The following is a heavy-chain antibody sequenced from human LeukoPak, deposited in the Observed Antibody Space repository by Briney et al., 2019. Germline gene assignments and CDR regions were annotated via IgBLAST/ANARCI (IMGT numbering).Heavy chain of an antibody. CDR2: VYYSAST. CDR3: ARRVDTAMVRNKWFDP. J-gene: IGHJ5*02. D-gene: IGHD5-18*01. CDR1: GGSISSTSYY. Sequence: SETLSLTCTVSGGSISSTSYYWGRHPPPPGRGLVWRGNVYYSASTYHHPCLKRRVTITVETSKSQCSLKLSSVTASFTAVYYCARRVDTAMVRNKWFDPWGQGTLVTVSS. V-gene: IGHV4-39*01.